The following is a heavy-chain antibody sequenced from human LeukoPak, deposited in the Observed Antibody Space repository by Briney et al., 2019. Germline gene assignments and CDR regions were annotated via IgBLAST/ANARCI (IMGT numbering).Heavy chain of an antibody. CDR2: INPNSGGT. CDR3: ARGNYYYDSSGYSDAFDI. V-gene: IGHV1-2*02. D-gene: IGHD3-22*01. Sequence: ASVKVSCKASGYTFTGYYMHWVRQAPGQGLEWMGWINPNSGGTNYAQKFQGRVTMTRDTSISTAYMELSRLRSDDTAVYYCARGNYYYDSSGYSDAFDIWGQGTMVTVSS. J-gene: IGHJ3*02. CDR1: GYTFTGYY.